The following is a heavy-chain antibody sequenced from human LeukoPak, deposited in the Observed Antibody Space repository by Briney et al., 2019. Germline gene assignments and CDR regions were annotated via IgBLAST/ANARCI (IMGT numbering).Heavy chain of an antibody. J-gene: IGHJ4*02. CDR1: GFTFSNYW. D-gene: IGHD5-12*01. V-gene: IGHV3-7*01. CDR3: ARVEASGYDYGAFDY. Sequence: PGGSLRLSCAASGFTFSNYWMHWVRQAPGKELQWVANIKQDGSAKYYVDSVKGRFTISRDNAKNSLYLQMNSLRAEDTAVYYCARVEASGYDYGAFDYWGQGTLVTVSS. CDR2: IKQDGSAK.